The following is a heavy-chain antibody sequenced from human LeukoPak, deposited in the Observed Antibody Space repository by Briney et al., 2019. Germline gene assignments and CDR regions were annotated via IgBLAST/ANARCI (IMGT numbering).Heavy chain of an antibody. CDR2: ISSSSSTI. Sequence: PGGSLRLSCAASGFTFSSYSMNWVRQAPGKGLEWVSYISSSSSTIYYADSVKGRFTISRDNAKNSLYLQMNSLRAEDTAVYYCAKGGHCGGDCPLYGMDVWGQGTTVTVSS. J-gene: IGHJ6*02. D-gene: IGHD2-21*02. CDR3: AKGGHCGGDCPLYGMDV. CDR1: GFTFSSYS. V-gene: IGHV3-48*04.